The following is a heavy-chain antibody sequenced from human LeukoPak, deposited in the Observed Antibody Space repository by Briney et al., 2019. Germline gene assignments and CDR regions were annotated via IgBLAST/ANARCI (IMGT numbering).Heavy chain of an antibody. J-gene: IGHJ6*03. V-gene: IGHV1-69*04. CDR1: GGTFSSYA. D-gene: IGHD2-2*01. Sequence: GASVKVSCKASGGTFSSYAISWVRQAPGQGLEWMGRIIPILGIANYAQKFQGRVTITADKSTSTAYMELSSLRSEDTAVYYCARLVVVPVATDPAYYYNYYRDAWAKGPRSPSP. CDR2: IIPILGIA. CDR3: ARLVVVPVATDPAYYYNYYRDA.